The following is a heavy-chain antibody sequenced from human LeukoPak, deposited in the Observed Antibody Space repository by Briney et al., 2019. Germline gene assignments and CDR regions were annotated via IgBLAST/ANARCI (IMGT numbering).Heavy chain of an antibody. J-gene: IGHJ4*02. CDR3: ARGKWAAAPLGY. CDR2: ISSNGGST. D-gene: IGHD6-13*01. CDR1: GFTFSSYA. Sequence: GGSLRLSCAASGFTFSSYAMHWVRQAPGKGLEYVSAISSNGGSTYYANSVKGRFTISRDNSKNTLYLQMGSLRAEDMAVYYCARGKWAAAPLGYWGQGTLVTVSS. V-gene: IGHV3-64*01.